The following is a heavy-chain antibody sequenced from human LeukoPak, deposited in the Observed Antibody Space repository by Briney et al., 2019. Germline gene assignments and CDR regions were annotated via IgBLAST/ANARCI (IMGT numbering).Heavy chain of an antibody. J-gene: IGHJ5*02. D-gene: IGHD5-18*01. V-gene: IGHV4-39*02. CDR3: ARYSYGGEDWFDP. CDR1: GGSVSSSNYY. CDR2: IYYSGST. Sequence: SETLSLTCTVYGGSVSSSNYYWGWIRQPPGKGLEWLGSIYYSGSTYYNPSLKSRVTISVDTSKNYFSLKMSSVTAADTAVYYCARYSYGGEDWFDPWGPGNPGHRLL.